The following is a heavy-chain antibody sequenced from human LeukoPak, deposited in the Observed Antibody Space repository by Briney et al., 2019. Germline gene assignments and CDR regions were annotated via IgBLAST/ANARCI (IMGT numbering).Heavy chain of an antibody. Sequence: GRSLRLSCAASGFTVSSNYMSWVRQAPGKGLEWVSIIYDGGTTYHADSVKGRFTISRDNSKNTVFLQMNSLRAEDTAVYYCAREQPPGVYFDCWGQGALVTVSS. CDR2: IYDGGTT. J-gene: IGHJ4*02. V-gene: IGHV3-53*01. CDR1: GFTVSSNY. D-gene: IGHD1-14*01. CDR3: AREQPPGVYFDC.